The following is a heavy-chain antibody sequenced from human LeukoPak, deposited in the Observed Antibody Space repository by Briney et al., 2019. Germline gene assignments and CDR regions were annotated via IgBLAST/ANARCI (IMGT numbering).Heavy chain of an antibody. CDR2: IYTSGAT. D-gene: IGHD3-10*01. CDR1: GGSISSGSHY. V-gene: IGHV4-61*02. CDR3: ARDRSGRMNWYFDL. J-gene: IGHJ2*01. Sequence: SETLSLTCTVSGGSISSGSHYWSWIRQPAGKGLEWIGRIYTSGATNYNPSLKSRVTISVDTSKNQFSLKLSSVTAAGTAVYYCARDRSGRMNWYFDLWGRGTLVTVSS.